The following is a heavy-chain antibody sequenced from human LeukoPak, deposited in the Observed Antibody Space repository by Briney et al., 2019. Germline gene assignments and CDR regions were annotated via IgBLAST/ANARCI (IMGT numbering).Heavy chain of an antibody. CDR1: GGSLSGYY. CDR2: FYYTGNT. Sequence: SETLSLTCTVSGGSLSGYYWSWIRQPPGKGLEWIGYFYYTGNTNYNPSLESRVTISVDTSKNHFSLKLRSATAADTAVYYCARGYYLYYFDYWGQGTLVTVSS. V-gene: IGHV4-59*01. J-gene: IGHJ4*02. CDR3: ARGYYLYYFDY. D-gene: IGHD3-22*01.